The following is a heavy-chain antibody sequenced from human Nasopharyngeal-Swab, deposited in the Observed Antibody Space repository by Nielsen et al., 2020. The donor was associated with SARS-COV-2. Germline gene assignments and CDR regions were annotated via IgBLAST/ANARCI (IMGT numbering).Heavy chain of an antibody. CDR3: ARDSPIVDYVPNYYYYMDV. CDR2: IIISSSYI. V-gene: IGHV3-21*01. Sequence: GESLKISCAASGFTFSSYTINWVRQAPGKGLEWVSSIIISSSYIYYADSVKGRFTISRDNAKKSLYLQMNSLRAEDTAVYYCARDSPIVDYVPNYYYYMDVWGKGITVTVSS. D-gene: IGHD3-16*01. CDR1: GFTFSSYT. J-gene: IGHJ6*03.